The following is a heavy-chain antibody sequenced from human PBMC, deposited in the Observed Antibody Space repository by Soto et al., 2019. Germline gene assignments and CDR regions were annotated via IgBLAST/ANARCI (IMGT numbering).Heavy chain of an antibody. V-gene: IGHV3-23*01. CDR3: AKGALGSSSWSNFNY. J-gene: IGHJ4*02. D-gene: IGHD6-13*01. Sequence: EVQLLESGGGLVQPGGSLRLSCAASGFTFNNYAMNWVRQAPGKGLEWVSSISGSGGSTYYADSVKGRFTISRDNSKNTLYLKMNSLRAEDPAVYYCAKGALGSSSWSNFNYWGQGPLVTVSS. CDR2: ISGSGGST. CDR1: GFTFNNYA.